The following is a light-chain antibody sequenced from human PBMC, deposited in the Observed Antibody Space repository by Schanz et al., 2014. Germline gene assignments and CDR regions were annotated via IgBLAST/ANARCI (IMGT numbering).Light chain of an antibody. CDR1: SSDIGNYDY. Sequence: QSALTQPASVSGSPGQSITISCTGTSSDIGNYDYVSWYRQHPGKAPKLMIYDVNNRPSGVSHRFSGSKSGTTASLTVSGLQAEDEAVYFCCSHAGSNNLIFGGGTKLTVL. V-gene: IGLV2-14*03. CDR3: CSHAGSNNLI. CDR2: DVN. J-gene: IGLJ2*01.